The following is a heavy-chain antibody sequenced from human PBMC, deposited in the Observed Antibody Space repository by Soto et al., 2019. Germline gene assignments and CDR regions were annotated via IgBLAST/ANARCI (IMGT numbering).Heavy chain of an antibody. CDR3: ARGPVAGEMSKPRSLYFDY. Sequence: QVQLVQSGAEVRQPGSSVKVSCKASGGIFSSYAITWVRQAPGQGPEWMGGIIPVFGTPKYAQKFQGRVTITADESTSTVYMELSSLGSEDTAVYYCARGPVAGEMSKPRSLYFDYWGQGTLVTVSS. J-gene: IGHJ4*02. D-gene: IGHD3-16*01. CDR1: GGIFSSYA. V-gene: IGHV1-69*12. CDR2: IIPVFGTP.